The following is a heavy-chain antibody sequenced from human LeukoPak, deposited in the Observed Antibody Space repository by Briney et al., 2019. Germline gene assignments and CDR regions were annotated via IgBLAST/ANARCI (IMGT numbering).Heavy chain of an antibody. CDR2: IHHSGST. CDR1: GYSIGTGYY. D-gene: IGHD1-26*01. Sequence: PSETLSLTCSVSGYSIGTGYYWGWIRQPPGKGLEWLGSIHHSGSTSYNPSLKSRITLSVDTSSNQFSLNLSSVTAADTALCFCARDQGGTYLNWFDPWGQGTLVTVSS. CDR3: ARDQGGTYLNWFDP. V-gene: IGHV4-38-2*02. J-gene: IGHJ5*02.